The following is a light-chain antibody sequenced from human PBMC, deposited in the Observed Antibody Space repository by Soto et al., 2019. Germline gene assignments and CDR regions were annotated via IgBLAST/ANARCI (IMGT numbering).Light chain of an antibody. J-gene: IGKJ4*01. CDR2: GAS. CDR3: QQYNNWPTLT. V-gene: IGKV3-15*01. CDR1: QSVRSN. Sequence: EIVMTQSPATLSVSPGERATLSCRASQSVRSNLAWYQQKPGQAPRLLIYGASTRATGIPARFRGSGSGTEFTLTVSSLQSEDFAVYYCQQYNNWPTLTFGGGTKVEIK.